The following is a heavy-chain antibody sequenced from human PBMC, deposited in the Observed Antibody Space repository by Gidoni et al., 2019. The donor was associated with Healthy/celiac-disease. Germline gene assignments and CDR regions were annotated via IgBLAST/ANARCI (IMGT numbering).Heavy chain of an antibody. CDR2: IYSGGST. D-gene: IGHD3-3*01. CDR1: DFTVSRNY. Sequence: EVQLVESGGGLVQPGGSLRLSCAASDFTVSRNYMSWVRQAPGQGLEWVSVIYSGGSTYYADSVKGRFTISRDNSKNTLYLQMNSLRAEDTAVYYCARAGENYDFWSGPYYYGMDVWGQGTTVTVSS. CDR3: ARAGENYDFWSGPYYYGMDV. V-gene: IGHV3-66*02. J-gene: IGHJ6*02.